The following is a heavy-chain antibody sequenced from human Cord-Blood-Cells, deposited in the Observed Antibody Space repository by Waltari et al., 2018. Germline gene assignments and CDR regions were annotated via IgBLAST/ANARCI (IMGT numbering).Heavy chain of an antibody. Sequence: QVQLVQSGAEVKKPGASVKVSCKASGYTFTGYYMHWVRQAPGQGLEWMGWNKPNSGGTNNAQKLQGVVTMTRDTSISTAYMELSMLRSDDTAVYYCARGRRTGDGVPTDAFDIWGQGTMVTVSS. CDR3: ARGRRTGDGVPTDAFDI. CDR2: NKPNSGGT. CDR1: GYTFTGYY. V-gene: IGHV1-2*02. D-gene: IGHD7-27*01. J-gene: IGHJ3*02.